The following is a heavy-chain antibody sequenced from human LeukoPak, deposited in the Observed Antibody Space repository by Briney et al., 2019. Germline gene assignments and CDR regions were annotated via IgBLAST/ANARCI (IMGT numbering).Heavy chain of an antibody. Sequence: GGSLRLSCSASGFAFSSYAMHWVRQAPGKGLECLSGITNNGGTTYHADSVKGRFTISRGNSKNTLYFQMSSLRAEDTAVYYCVKVSSTVGATYFDYWGQGTLVTVSS. CDR1: GFAFSSYA. J-gene: IGHJ4*02. CDR2: ITNNGGTT. D-gene: IGHD1-26*01. V-gene: IGHV3-64D*06. CDR3: VKVSSTVGATYFDY.